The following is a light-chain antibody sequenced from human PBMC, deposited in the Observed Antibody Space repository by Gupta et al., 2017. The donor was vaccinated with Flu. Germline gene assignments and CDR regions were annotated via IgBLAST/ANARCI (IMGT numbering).Light chain of an antibody. CDR3: SAYVRSNNVYV. J-gene: IGLJ1*01. CDR2: DVN. CDR1: ISDVGSSHL. Sequence: QSALTQPPSASGSPGQSVTISCTGTISDVGSSHLVSWYQQHPAKAPKLMIYDVNKRPSGVPDRFSGSKSGNTASLTGAGLQVEDEADYYCSAYVRSNNVYVFGTGTKVTVL. V-gene: IGLV2-8*01.